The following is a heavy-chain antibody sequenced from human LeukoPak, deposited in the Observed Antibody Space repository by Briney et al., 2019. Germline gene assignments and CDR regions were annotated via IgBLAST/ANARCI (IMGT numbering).Heavy chain of an antibody. CDR2: IYYSGST. CDR1: GGSISGTTDY. V-gene: IGHV4-39*01. CDR3: GYISGSDHRGD. Sequence: SETLPLTCTVSGGSISGTTDYWGWIRQPPGKGLEWIGSIYYSGSTFYNPSLKGRGTMSVDTSKNQFSLKLYSVTAADTAVYYCGYISGSDHRGDWGQGTLVTVSS. D-gene: IGHD5-12*01. J-gene: IGHJ4*02.